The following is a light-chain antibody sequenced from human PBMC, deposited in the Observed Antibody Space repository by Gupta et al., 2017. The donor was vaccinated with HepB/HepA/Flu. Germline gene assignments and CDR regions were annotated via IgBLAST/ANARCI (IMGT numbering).Light chain of an antibody. V-gene: IGKV1-9*01. Sequence: DIHLTQSPSFLSASVGDRVTISCRASQGIYSYLAWYQQKPGKAPKLLICAASTLQSGVPSRFSGSGSGTEFTLTINSLQPEDFATYYCQQLNSYPLFGGGTKVEIK. J-gene: IGKJ4*01. CDR2: AAS. CDR1: QGIYSY. CDR3: QQLNSYPL.